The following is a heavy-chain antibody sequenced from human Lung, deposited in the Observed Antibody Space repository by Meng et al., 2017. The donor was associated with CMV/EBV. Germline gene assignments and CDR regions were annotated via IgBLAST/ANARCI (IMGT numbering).Heavy chain of an antibody. CDR3: ARGLRYFDY. V-gene: IGHV1-2*02. Sequence: KVSCKASEYTFTAYYIYWVRQAPGQGLEWMGWINPNSGGTKYAQKFQGRVTMTRDTSISAAYMELSRLRSDDTAVFYCARGLRYFDYWGQGTLVTVSS. J-gene: IGHJ4*02. CDR2: INPNSGGT. CDR1: EYTFTAYY.